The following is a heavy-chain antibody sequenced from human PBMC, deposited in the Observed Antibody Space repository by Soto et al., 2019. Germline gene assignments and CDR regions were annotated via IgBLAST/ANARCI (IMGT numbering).Heavy chain of an antibody. J-gene: IGHJ6*02. CDR2: INPNSGGT. V-gene: IGHV1-2*02. D-gene: IGHD6-13*01. CDR3: ARDPMNSSSWYYYYYGMDV. CDR1: GYTFTGYY. Sequence: XSVKVTCKASGYTFTGYYMHWVRQAPGQGLEWMGWINPNSGGTNYAQKFQGRVTMTRDTSISTAYMELSRLRSDDTAVYYCARDPMNSSSWYYYYYGMDVWGQGTTVTVSS.